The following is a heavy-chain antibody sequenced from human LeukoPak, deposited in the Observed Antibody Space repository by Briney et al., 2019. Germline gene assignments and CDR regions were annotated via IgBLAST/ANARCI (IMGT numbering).Heavy chain of an antibody. CDR2: INPNSGGT. CDR3: ARDIGGYSGYDPVFGY. V-gene: IGHV1-2*02. Sequence: ASVKVSCEASGYTFTGYYMHWVRQAPGRGLEWMGWINPNSGGTNYAQKFQGRVTMTRDTSISTAYMELSRLRSDDTAVYYCARDIGGYSGYDPVFGYWGQGTLVTVSS. J-gene: IGHJ4*02. CDR1: GYTFTGYY. D-gene: IGHD5-12*01.